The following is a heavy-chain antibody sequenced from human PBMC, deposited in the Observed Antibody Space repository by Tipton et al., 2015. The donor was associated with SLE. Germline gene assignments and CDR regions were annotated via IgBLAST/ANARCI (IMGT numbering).Heavy chain of an antibody. Sequence: TLSLTCTVSGSSINSYYWSWIRQPPGKGLEWIGYIHSSGSTNYNSSLESRVTISIDTSRNQFPLKLTSVTAADTAVYYCARSDGGYWGQGTLVTVSS. CDR3: ARSDGGY. D-gene: IGHD3-16*01. J-gene: IGHJ4*02. CDR1: GSSINSYY. V-gene: IGHV4-59*01. CDR2: IHSSGST.